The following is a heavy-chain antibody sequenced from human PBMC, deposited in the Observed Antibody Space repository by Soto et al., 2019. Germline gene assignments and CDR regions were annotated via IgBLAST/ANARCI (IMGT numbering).Heavy chain of an antibody. CDR1: GDSINNSNW. Sequence: QVQLQESGPGLVKPSGTLSLTCAVSGDSINNSNWWTWVRQPPGKGLEWIGEVFHSGDTNYNPSLKSRLTVSTDKSRNQFSLKLNSVTAAVTAVYYCATRAGTVTTWGQGILVTVSS. CDR3: ATRAGTVTT. D-gene: IGHD4-4*01. V-gene: IGHV4-4*02. J-gene: IGHJ4*02. CDR2: VFHSGDT.